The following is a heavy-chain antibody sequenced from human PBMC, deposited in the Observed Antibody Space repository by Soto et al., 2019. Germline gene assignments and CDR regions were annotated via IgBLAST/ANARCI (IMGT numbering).Heavy chain of an antibody. J-gene: IGHJ6*03. CDR3: AKEMITFGDFNYYYMDV. CDR2: ITWHSGTI. V-gene: IGHV3-9*01. D-gene: IGHD3-16*01. CDR1: GFTFDQYT. Sequence: EVQLVESGGGLVQPGRSLRLACAASGFTFDQYTMHWVRQAPGKGPEWVSSITWHSGTIGYADSVKGRFTISRDNAKNSLYLQMNSLRGEDTALYYCAKEMITFGDFNYYYMDVWGNGTTVTVSS.